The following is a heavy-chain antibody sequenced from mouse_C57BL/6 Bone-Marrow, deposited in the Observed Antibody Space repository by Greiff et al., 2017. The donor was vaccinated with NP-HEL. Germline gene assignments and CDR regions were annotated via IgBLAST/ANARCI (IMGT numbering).Heavy chain of an antibody. CDR1: GFTFSDYY. D-gene: IGHD1-1*01. V-gene: IGHV5-16*01. CDR2: INYDGSST. CDR3: AREGGSSYFDY. J-gene: IGHJ2*01. Sequence: EVHLVESEGGLVQPGRSMKLSCTASGFTFSDYYMAWVRQVPEKGLEWVANINYDGSSTYYLDSLKSRFIISRDNAKNILYLQMSSLKSEDTATYYCAREGGSSYFDYWGQGTTLTVSS.